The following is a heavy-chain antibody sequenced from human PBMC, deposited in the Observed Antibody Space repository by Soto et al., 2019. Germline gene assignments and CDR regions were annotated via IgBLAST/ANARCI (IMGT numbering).Heavy chain of an antibody. D-gene: IGHD2-2*01. CDR3: AKDNNDTVYQLLYWYFDL. Sequence: GGSLRLSCAASGFTFDDYAMHWVRQAPGKGLEWVSGISWNSGSIGYADSVKGRFTISRDNAKNSLYLQMNSLRAEDTALYYCAKDNNDTVYQLLYWYFDLWGRGTLVTVSS. CDR2: ISWNSGSI. CDR1: GFTFDDYA. J-gene: IGHJ2*01. V-gene: IGHV3-9*01.